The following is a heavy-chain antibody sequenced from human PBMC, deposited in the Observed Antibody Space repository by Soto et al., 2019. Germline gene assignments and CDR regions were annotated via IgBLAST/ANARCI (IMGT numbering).Heavy chain of an antibody. J-gene: IGHJ3*02. CDR2: IKSKTDGGTT. CDR1: GFTFSSYA. D-gene: IGHD3-22*01. V-gene: IGHV3-15*01. Sequence: GGSLRLSCAASGFTFSSYAMSWVRQAPGKGLEWVGRIKSKTDGGTTDYAAPVKGRFTISRDDSKNTLYLQMNSLKTEDTAVYYCTTVRYDSSGYYYNAFDIWGQGTMVTVSS. CDR3: TTVRYDSSGYYYNAFDI.